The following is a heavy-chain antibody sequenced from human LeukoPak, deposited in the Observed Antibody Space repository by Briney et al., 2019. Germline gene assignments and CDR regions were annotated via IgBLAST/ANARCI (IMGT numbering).Heavy chain of an antibody. Sequence: GGSLRLSCAASGFTVSSNYMSWVRQAPGRGLEWVSVIYSGGSTYYADSVKGRFTISRDNSKNTLYLQMNSLRAEDTAVYYCARDGLIVGAASPFDYWGQGTLVTVSS. J-gene: IGHJ4*02. CDR1: GFTVSSNY. CDR3: ARDGLIVGAASPFDY. V-gene: IGHV3-53*01. D-gene: IGHD1-26*01. CDR2: IYSGGST.